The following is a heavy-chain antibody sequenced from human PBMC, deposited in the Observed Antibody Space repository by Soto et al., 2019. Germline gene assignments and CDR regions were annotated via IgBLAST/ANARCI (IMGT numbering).Heavy chain of an antibody. CDR3: ARAVDHLNYYYYYGMDV. CDR1: GFTFSSYG. D-gene: IGHD2-21*01. J-gene: IGHJ6*02. CDR2: IWHDGSNK. V-gene: IGHV3-33*01. Sequence: GGSLRLSCAASGFTFSSYGMHWVRQAPGKGLEWVAVIWHDGSNKYYADSVKGRFTISRDNSKNTLYLQMNSLRAEDTAVYYCARAVDHLNYYYYYGMDVWGQGTTVTVSS.